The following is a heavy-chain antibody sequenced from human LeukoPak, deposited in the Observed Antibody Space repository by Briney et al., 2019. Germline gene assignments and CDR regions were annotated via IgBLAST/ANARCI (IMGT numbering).Heavy chain of an antibody. J-gene: IGHJ4*02. CDR3: ARRPAPSIAARNNYFDY. V-gene: IGHV1-69*13. CDR2: IIPIFGTA. Sequence: GASVKVSCKASGGTFSSYAISWVRQAPGQGLEWMGGIIPIFGTANYAQKFQGRVTITADESTSTAYMELSSLRSEDTAVYYCARRPAPSIAARNNYFDYWGQGTLVTVSS. D-gene: IGHD6-6*01. CDR1: GGTFSSYA.